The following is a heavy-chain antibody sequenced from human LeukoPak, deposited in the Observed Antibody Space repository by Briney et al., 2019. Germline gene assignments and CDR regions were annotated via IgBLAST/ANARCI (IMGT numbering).Heavy chain of an antibody. CDR2: IYSGGST. D-gene: IGHD3-10*01. Sequence: GGSLRLSCAASGFTVSSNYMSWVRQAPGKGLEWVSVIYSGGSTYYADSVKGRFTISRDNSKNTLYLQMNSLRAEDTAVYHCARGKGITMVRGVTYYYYYMDVWGKGTTVTVSS. V-gene: IGHV3-53*01. J-gene: IGHJ6*03. CDR3: ARGKGITMVRGVTYYYYYMDV. CDR1: GFTVSSNY.